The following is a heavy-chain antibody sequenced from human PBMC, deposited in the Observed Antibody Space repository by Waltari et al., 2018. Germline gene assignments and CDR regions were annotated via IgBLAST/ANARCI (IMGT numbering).Heavy chain of an antibody. D-gene: IGHD4-17*01. CDR2: ISGSGGST. CDR1: GFTFSSYA. V-gene: IGHV3-23*01. CDR3: AKDTKPATVVTATFDY. Sequence: EVQLLESGGGLVQPGGSLRLSCAASGFTFSSYAMSWVRQAPGKGLEWVPAISGSGGSTYYADSVKGRFTISRDNSKNTLYLQMNSLRAEDTAVYYCAKDTKPATVVTATFDYWGQGTLVTVSS. J-gene: IGHJ4*02.